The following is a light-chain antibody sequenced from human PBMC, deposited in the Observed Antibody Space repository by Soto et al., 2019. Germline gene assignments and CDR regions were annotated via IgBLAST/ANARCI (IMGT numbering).Light chain of an antibody. CDR1: SSDVGGYNR. CDR2: EVT. CDR3: SSYTNINTRACV. Sequence: SVLTQPPSASGSPGQSVTISCTGTSSDVGGYNRVSWYQQHPGKAPKLIIYEVTDRPSGVSNRFSGSKSGNTASLTISGLQAEDEAEYYCSSYTNINTRACVFGTGTKVTVL. V-gene: IGLV2-14*01. J-gene: IGLJ1*01.